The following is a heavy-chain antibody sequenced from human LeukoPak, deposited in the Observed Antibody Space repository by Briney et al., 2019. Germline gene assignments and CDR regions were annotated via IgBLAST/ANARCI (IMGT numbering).Heavy chain of an antibody. CDR2: ISGSGGST. D-gene: IGHD5-24*01. CDR1: GFTFSSYA. J-gene: IGHJ6*03. Sequence: GGSLRLSCAASGFTFSSYAMSWVRRAPGKGLEWVSAISGSGGSTYYADSVKGRFTISRDNSKNTLYLQMNSLRAEDTAVYYCAKVGDGYNSDYYYMDVWGKGTTVTVSS. CDR3: AKVGDGYNSDYYYMDV. V-gene: IGHV3-23*01.